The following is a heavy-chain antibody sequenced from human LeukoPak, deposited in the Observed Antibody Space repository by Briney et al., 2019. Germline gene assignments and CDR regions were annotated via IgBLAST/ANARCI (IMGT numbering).Heavy chain of an antibody. CDR3: ATDGAGFDT. CDR1: GFTFNDYY. J-gene: IGHJ5*02. V-gene: IGHV3-11*05. Sequence: GGSLRLSCAASGFTFNDYYMSWIRQAPGKGLEWLSYINIGSTNPHYADSVKGRFTISRDNAKKSLYLEMNNLRAEDTAVYYCATDGAGFDTWGQGVLVTVSS. CDR2: INIGSTNP.